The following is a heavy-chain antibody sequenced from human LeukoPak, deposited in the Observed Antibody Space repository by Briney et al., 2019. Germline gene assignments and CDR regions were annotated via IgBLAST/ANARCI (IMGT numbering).Heavy chain of an antibody. CDR2: IHYSGST. J-gene: IGHJ5*02. D-gene: IGHD7-27*01. Sequence: PSETLSLTCTVSGGSISSYYWSWIRQPPGKGLEWIGYIHYSGSTNYNPSLKSRVTISVDTSKNQFSLKLSSVTAADTAVYYCAREYQTGEGWFDPWGQGTLVTVSS. V-gene: IGHV4-59*01. CDR1: GGSISSYY. CDR3: AREYQTGEGWFDP.